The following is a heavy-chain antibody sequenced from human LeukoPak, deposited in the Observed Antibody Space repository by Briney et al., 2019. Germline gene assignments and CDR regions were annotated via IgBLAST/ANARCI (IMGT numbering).Heavy chain of an antibody. J-gene: IGHJ6*03. CDR3: AKGLKTAVGPYKGYHYYMDV. CDR1: GFTVSSNY. D-gene: IGHD5-18*01. V-gene: IGHV3-66*01. Sequence: GGSLRLSCAVSGFTVSSNYMSWVRQAPGKGLEWVSIIYSGGSTYYADSVKGRFTISRDNSKNTLSLQVSSLRAEDTAIYYCAKGLKTAVGPYKGYHYYMDVWGKGTTVTVSS. CDR2: IYSGGST.